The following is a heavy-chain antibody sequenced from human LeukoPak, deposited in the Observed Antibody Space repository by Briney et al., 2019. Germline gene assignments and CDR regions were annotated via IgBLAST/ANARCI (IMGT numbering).Heavy chain of an antibody. CDR1: DDSISDYY. Sequence: PSETLSLTCSVSDDSISDYYRGWIRQPPGKGLEWIGYFHNSGTSTYNPSLKSRVTISADTSKNQFSLKLNSLTTADTAVYYCTRGAGWLIDYWGQGILVTVSS. CDR2: FHNSGTS. CDR3: TRGAGWLIDY. J-gene: IGHJ4*02. D-gene: IGHD3-16*01. V-gene: IGHV4-59*01.